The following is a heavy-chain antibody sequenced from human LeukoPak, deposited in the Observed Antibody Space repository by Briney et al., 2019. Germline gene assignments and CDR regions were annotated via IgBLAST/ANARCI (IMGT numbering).Heavy chain of an antibody. CDR1: GGSISSNNW. J-gene: IGHJ4*02. CDR3: ARAYSDYFDY. D-gene: IGHD2-15*01. CDR2: IYHSGST. Sequence: PSETLSLTCAVSGGSISSNNWWSWVRQPPGKGLEWIGEIYHSGSTDYNPSLESRVSISVDKSKNQFSLKLSSVTAADTAVYYCARAYSDYFDYWGQGTLVTVSS. V-gene: IGHV4-4*02.